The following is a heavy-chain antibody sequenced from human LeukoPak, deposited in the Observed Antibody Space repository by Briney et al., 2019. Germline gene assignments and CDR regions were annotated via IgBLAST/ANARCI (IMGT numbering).Heavy chain of an antibody. J-gene: IGHJ4*02. D-gene: IGHD3-10*01. CDR1: GFTFSRYW. CDR2: ISTDGSST. CDR3: VRGNFNGGSYY. Sequence: TGESLRLSYAASGFTFSRYWMHWVRQAPGKGLVWVSRISTDGSSTKYADFVEGRFTISRDNAKNTLYLQMNSLRAEDTAAYYCVRGNFNGGSYYWGQGTLVTVSS. V-gene: IGHV3-74*01.